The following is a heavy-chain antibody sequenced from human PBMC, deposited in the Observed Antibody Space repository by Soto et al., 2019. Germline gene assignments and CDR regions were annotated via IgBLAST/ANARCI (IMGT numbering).Heavy chain of an antibody. CDR3: ARCVGTSSFDP. J-gene: IGHJ5*02. V-gene: IGHV1-2*02. CDR1: GYTFIANY. CDR2: ISPSSGDA. Sequence: QVPLVQSGAEVKTPGASVRVSCNPSGYTFIANYLHWVRQAPGQGLEWMAWISPSSGDAKYAQSFQGSVTLTRDASISTAYMEMSSLRSDDTAFYYCARCVGTSSFDPWGQGTLVTVSA. D-gene: IGHD1-26*01.